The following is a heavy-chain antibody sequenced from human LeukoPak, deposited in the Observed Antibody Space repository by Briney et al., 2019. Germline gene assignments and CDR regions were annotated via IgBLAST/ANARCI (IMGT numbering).Heavy chain of an antibody. D-gene: IGHD3-10*01. J-gene: IGHJ4*02. Sequence: PSETLSLTCTVSGGSISSSSYYWGWIRQPPGEGLEWIGSIYYSGSTYYNPSLKSRVTISVDTSKNQFSLKLSSVTAADTAVYYCARDEVSELWFGELSRGGFDYWGQGTLVTVSS. V-gene: IGHV4-39*07. CDR2: IYYSGST. CDR3: ARDEVSELWFGELSRGGFDY. CDR1: GGSISSSSYY.